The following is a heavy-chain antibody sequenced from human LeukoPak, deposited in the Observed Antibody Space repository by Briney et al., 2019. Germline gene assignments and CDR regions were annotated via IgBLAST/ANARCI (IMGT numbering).Heavy chain of an antibody. J-gene: IGHJ4*02. CDR1: GFTFFTYG. V-gene: IGHV3-30*19. Sequence: GGSLRLSCAASGFTFFTYGMNWVRQAPGKGLEWLGHMSDDGSEKHYVDSVRGRFTISRDPSKNTLYLEMTSLRTEDTAVYYCAREADSGYYRTVDYRGQGTMVTVS. CDR2: MSDDGSEK. D-gene: IGHD2-15*01. CDR3: AREADSGYYRTVDY.